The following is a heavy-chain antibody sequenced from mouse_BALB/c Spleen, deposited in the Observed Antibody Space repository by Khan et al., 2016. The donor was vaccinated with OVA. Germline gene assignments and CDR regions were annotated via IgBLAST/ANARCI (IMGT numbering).Heavy chain of an antibody. J-gene: IGHJ4*01. CDR1: GYSITSNYA. CDR2: ISYSGST. D-gene: IGHD1-1*01. V-gene: IGHV3-2*02. Sequence: EVELVESGPGLVKPSQSLSLTCTVTGYSITSNYAWNWIRQFPGNKLEWMGYISYSGSTSYNPSLKSRISITRDPSKNQFFLQLNYLSTEDTATYYCARGNYYGFAMDYWGQGTSVTVSS. CDR3: ARGNYYGFAMDY.